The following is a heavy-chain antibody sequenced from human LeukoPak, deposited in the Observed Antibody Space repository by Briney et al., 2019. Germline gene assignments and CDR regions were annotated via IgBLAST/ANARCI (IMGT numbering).Heavy chain of an antibody. Sequence: PPGGSLRLSCAASGFTFSSYGMHWVRQAPAKGLERVAFIRYDGSNKYYADSVKGRFTISRDNSKNTLYLQMNSLRAEDTAVYYCARAAYSSTWYSRYFDLWGRDTRVTVST. CDR3: ARAAYSSTWYSRYFDL. CDR2: IRYDGSNK. D-gene: IGHD6-13*01. CDR1: GFTFSSYG. V-gene: IGHV3-30*02. J-gene: IGHJ2*01.